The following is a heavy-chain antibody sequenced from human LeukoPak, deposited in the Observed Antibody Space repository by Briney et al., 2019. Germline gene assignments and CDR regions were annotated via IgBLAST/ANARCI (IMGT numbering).Heavy chain of an antibody. V-gene: IGHV3-23*01. Sequence: GGSLRLSCAASGFTFSNYAMSWVRQAPGKGLEWVSLIGGSGVNTFYADSVKGRFTISRDNSKNTLFLQMNSLRAEDTAVYYCAKGMSGSSPYNWFDPWGQGTLVTVSS. CDR1: GFTFSNYA. CDR2: IGGSGVNT. J-gene: IGHJ5*02. D-gene: IGHD1-26*01. CDR3: AKGMSGSSPYNWFDP.